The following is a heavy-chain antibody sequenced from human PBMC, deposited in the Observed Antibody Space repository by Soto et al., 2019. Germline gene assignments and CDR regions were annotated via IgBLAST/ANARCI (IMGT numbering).Heavy chain of an antibody. CDR1: GFTFSSYA. Sequence: QVQLVESGGGVVQPGRSLRLSCAASGFTFSSYAMHWVRQAPGKGLEWVAVISYDGSNKYYADSVKGRFTISRDNSKNPLYLQMNSLRAEDTAVYYCARDQEPSSWSEGPGDYWGQGTLVTVSS. CDR2: ISYDGSNK. D-gene: IGHD6-13*01. CDR3: ARDQEPSSWSEGPGDY. J-gene: IGHJ4*02. V-gene: IGHV3-30-3*01.